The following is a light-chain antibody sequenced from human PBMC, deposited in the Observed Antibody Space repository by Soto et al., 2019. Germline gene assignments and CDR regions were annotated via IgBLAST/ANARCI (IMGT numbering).Light chain of an antibody. CDR1: SSNIGAGYD. V-gene: IGLV1-40*01. CDR3: QSYDSSLSVVV. Sequence: QSVLTQPPSVSGAPGQRVTIPCTGSSSNIGAGYDVHWYHQLPGTAPKLLIYGNSNRPSGVPDRFSGSKSGTSASLAITGLRAEDEADYYCQSYDSSLSVVVFGGGTKVTVL. J-gene: IGLJ2*01. CDR2: GNS.